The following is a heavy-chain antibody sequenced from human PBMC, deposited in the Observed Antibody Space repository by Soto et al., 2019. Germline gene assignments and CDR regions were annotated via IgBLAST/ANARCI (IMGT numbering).Heavy chain of an antibody. CDR3: ARGVDTAMVTWYFDL. Sequence: EVQLVESGGGLVQPGGSLRLSCAASGFTVSSNYMSWVRQAPGKGLEWVSVIYSGGSTYYADSVKGRFTISRHNSKNTLYLQMNRLRAEDTAVYYCARGVDTAMVTWYFDLWGRGTLVTVSS. CDR1: GFTVSSNY. V-gene: IGHV3-53*04. CDR2: IYSGGST. D-gene: IGHD5-18*01. J-gene: IGHJ2*01.